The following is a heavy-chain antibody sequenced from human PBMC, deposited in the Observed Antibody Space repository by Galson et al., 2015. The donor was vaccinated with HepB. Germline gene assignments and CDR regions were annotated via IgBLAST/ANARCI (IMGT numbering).Heavy chain of an antibody. D-gene: IGHD4-17*01. CDR3: VRHTATTSLQDY. V-gene: IGHV3-23*01. CDR1: GFTFSSHA. Sequence: SLRLSCAASGFTFSSHAMSWARQAPGKGLEWVSTISGNGDSTFYADSVKGRFTISRDNSKSTLYLQLNSLRAEDTALYYCVRHTATTSLQDYWGQGTLVTVSS. CDR2: ISGNGDST. J-gene: IGHJ4*02.